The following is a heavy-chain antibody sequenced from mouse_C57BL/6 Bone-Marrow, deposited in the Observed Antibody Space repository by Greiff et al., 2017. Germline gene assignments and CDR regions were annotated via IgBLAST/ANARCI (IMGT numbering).Heavy chain of an antibody. D-gene: IGHD4-1*01. Sequence: QVQLQQSGPELVKPGASVKISCKASGYAFSSSWMNWVKQRPGKGLEWIGRIYPGDGDTNYNGKFKGKATLTADKSSSTAYMQLSSLTSEDSAVYFCARLGRPMVYWGQGTSVTVSS. J-gene: IGHJ4*01. CDR1: GYAFSSSW. CDR2: IYPGDGDT. CDR3: ARLGRPMVY. V-gene: IGHV1-82*01.